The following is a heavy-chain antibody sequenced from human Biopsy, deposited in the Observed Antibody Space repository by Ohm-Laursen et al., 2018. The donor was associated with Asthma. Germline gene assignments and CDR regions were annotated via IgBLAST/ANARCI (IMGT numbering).Heavy chain of an antibody. D-gene: IGHD3-16*01. Sequence: TLSLTCTVSGGSISSGGYYWSWIRQHPGKGLEWIGYIYYSGSTYYNPSLKSRVTISVDTSKNQFSLNLSSVTAADTAVYYWGGLGSFRFDLWGQGTLVTVSS. CDR2: IYYSGST. CDR1: GGSISSGGYY. V-gene: IGHV4-31*03. CDR3: GGLGSFRFDL. J-gene: IGHJ4*02.